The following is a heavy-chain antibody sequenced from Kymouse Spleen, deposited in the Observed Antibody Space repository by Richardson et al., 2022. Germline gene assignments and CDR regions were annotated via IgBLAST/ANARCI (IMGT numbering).Heavy chain of an antibody. CDR3: ARWADIIVLHAFDI. J-gene: IGHJ3*02. CDR1: GGSFSGYY. D-gene: IGHD2-8*01. CDR2: INHSGST. V-gene: IGHV4-34*01. Sequence: QVQLQQWGAGLLKPSETLSLTCAVYGGSFSGYYWSWIRQPPGKGLEWIGEINHSGSTNYNPSLKSRVTISVDTSKNQFSLKLSSVTAADTAVYYCARWADIIVLHAFDIWGQGTMVTVSS.